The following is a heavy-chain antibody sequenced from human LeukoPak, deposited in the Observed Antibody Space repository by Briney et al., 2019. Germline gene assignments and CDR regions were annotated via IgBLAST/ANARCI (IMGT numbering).Heavy chain of an antibody. CDR3: ARDSYYYDSSGFQLDI. CDR1: GGSISSYC. CDR2: IYYSGST. Sequence: PSETLSLTCTVSGGSISSYCWSWIRQPPGKGLEWFGYIYYSGSTNYNPSLKSRVTISVDTSKNQFSLKLSSVTAADTAVYYCARDSYYYDSSGFQLDIWGQGTMVTVSS. J-gene: IGHJ3*02. V-gene: IGHV4-59*01. D-gene: IGHD3-22*01.